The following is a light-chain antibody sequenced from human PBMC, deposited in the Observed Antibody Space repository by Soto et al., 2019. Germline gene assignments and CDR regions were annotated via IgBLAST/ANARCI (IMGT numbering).Light chain of an antibody. J-gene: IGKJ4*01. Sequence: EIVLTQSPATLSLSPGERATLSCRASQTINNYLAWYQQKPGQASRLLVYDASYRAIGIPARFSGSGSGTDLTLTISSLEPEDFAVYYCQQRRDWPPRLTFGGGTKVEIK. CDR3: QQRRDWPPRLT. V-gene: IGKV3-11*01. CDR1: QTINNY. CDR2: DAS.